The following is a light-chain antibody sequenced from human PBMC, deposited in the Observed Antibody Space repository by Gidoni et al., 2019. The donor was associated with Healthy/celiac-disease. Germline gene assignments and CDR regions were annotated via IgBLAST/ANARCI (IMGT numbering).Light chain of an antibody. V-gene: IGKV4-1*01. Sequence: DIVMTQSPDSLAVSLGERATIHCQSSTIVLYSSNKENYLAWYQQKPGQHPRLLIYWTSTREAWVPDRFSGSGSGTDFTLTISSLQAEDVAVYYCQQYYSTPPALTFGGGTKVEIK. J-gene: IGKJ4*01. CDR3: QQYYSTPPALT. CDR2: WTS. CDR1: TIVLYSSNKENY.